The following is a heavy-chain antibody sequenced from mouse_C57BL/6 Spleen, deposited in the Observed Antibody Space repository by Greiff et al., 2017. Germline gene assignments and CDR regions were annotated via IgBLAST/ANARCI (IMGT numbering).Heavy chain of an antibody. CDR1: GFTFSSYA. V-gene: IGHV5-4*03. CDR3: ARSNNYFDY. D-gene: IGHD1-1*01. Sequence: DVKLVESGGGLVKPGGSLKLSCAASGFTFSSYAMSWVRQTPGKRLEWVATFRDGGSYTYYPDNVKGRFTISRDNAKNNLYLQMSHLKSEDTAMYYCARSNNYFDYWGQGTTLTVSS. J-gene: IGHJ2*01. CDR2: FRDGGSYT.